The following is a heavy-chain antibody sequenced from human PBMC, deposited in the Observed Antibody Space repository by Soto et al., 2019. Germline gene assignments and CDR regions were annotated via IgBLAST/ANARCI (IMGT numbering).Heavy chain of an antibody. D-gene: IGHD1-1*01. CDR2: ISAHNGNT. CDR3: ARGRYGDY. J-gene: IGHJ4*02. CDR1: GYAFTTYG. Sequence: QVHLVQSGAEVKKPGASVKVSYKGSGYAFTTYGITRVRQAPGQGLAWMGWISAHNGNTTYAQKLQGRVTVTRDTSTSIAYMELRSLRSDDTAVYYCARGRYGDYWGKGALVTVSS. V-gene: IGHV1-18*01.